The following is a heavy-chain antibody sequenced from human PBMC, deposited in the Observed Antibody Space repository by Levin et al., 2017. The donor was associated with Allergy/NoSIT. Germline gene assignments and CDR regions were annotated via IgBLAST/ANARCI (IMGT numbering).Heavy chain of an antibody. J-gene: IGHJ5*02. CDR2: IYPGDSDT. Sequence: GGSLRLSCKGSGYSFTSYWIGWVRQMPGKGLEWMGIIYPGDSDTRYSPSFQGQVTISADKSISTAYLQWGSLKASDTAMYYWARFGGLGELSLPWFDPWGQGTLVTVSS. CDR3: ARFGGLGELSLPWFDP. D-gene: IGHD3-16*02. V-gene: IGHV5-51*01. CDR1: GYSFTSYW.